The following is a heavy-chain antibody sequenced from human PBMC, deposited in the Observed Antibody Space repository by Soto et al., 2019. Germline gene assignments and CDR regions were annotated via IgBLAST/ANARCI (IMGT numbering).Heavy chain of an antibody. J-gene: IGHJ1*01. CDR3: AIPARGDDYSA. V-gene: IGHV3-7*01. Sequence: EIQLVESGGGWVQPGGSLRLSCAASGLTFRNYWMNWARRAPGKGLEWVANIKQDGSEIYYVDAVKGRFTISRDNAENSLYLQMNSLRAEDTAVYYCAIPARGDDYSAWGQGTLVTVSS. CDR2: IKQDGSEI. D-gene: IGHD4-4*01. CDR1: GLTFRNYW.